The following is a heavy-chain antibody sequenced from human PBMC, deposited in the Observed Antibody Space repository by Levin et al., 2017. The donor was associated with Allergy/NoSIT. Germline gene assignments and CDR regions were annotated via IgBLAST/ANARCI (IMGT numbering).Heavy chain of an antibody. CDR3: AKEAPYYYDSSGYSFDY. V-gene: IGHV3-23*01. CDR1: GFTFSSYA. Sequence: GESLKISCAASGFTFSSYAMSWVRQAPGKGLEWVSAISGSGGSTYYADSVKGRFTISRDNSKNTLYLQMNSLRAEDTAVYYCAKEAPYYYDSSGYSFDYWGQGTLVTVSS. D-gene: IGHD3-22*01. J-gene: IGHJ4*02. CDR2: ISGSGGST.